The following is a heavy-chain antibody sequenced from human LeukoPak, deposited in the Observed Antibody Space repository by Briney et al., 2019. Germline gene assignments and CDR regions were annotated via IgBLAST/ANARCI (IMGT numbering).Heavy chain of an antibody. Sequence: SSETLSLTCTVSGGSISSYYWSWIRQPPGKGLEWIGYIYYSGSTNYSPSLKSRVTISVDTSKNQFPLKLSSVTAADTAVYYCARSWWRNAFDIWGQGTMVTVSS. CDR1: GGSISSYY. J-gene: IGHJ3*02. CDR2: IYYSGST. D-gene: IGHD2-15*01. CDR3: ARSWWRNAFDI. V-gene: IGHV4-59*01.